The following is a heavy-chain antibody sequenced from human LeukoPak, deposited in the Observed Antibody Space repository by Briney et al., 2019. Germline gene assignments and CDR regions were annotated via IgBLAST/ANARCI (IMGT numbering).Heavy chain of an antibody. Sequence: GGSLRLSCAASGFTFSNYAMHWVRQAPGKGLEWVAVISYDGSNKYYADSVKGRFTISRDNSKNTLYVEMNSLRDEDTAVYYCVKGYGSWDYWGQGTLVTVSS. CDR2: ISYDGSNK. CDR3: VKGYGSWDY. V-gene: IGHV3-30-3*01. CDR1: GFTFSNYA. J-gene: IGHJ4*02. D-gene: IGHD6-19*01.